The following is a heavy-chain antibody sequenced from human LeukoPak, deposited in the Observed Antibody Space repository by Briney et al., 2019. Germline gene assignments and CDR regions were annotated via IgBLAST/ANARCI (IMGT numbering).Heavy chain of an antibody. D-gene: IGHD3-22*01. CDR1: GYTFTSYG. J-gene: IGHJ4*02. V-gene: IGHV1-18*01. CDR2: ISAYNGKR. CDR3: ARDKGDYYDSSGYTRFDY. Sequence: GKVSCKASGYTFTSYGISWVRQAPGQGREGKGWISAYNGKRNNVQKLQGRVTINKDRDTSTDNMELRRLRSDDTAVYYCARDKGDYYDSSGYTRFDYWGQGTLVTVSS.